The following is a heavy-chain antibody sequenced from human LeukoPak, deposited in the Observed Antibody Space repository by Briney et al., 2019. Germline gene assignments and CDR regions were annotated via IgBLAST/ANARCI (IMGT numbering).Heavy chain of an antibody. J-gene: IGHJ1*01. Sequence: GGSLRLSCAASGFTFSSYWMHWVRQAPGKGLVWVSRIKSDGSTRYADSVKGRFTISIDNAKNTVYLQMNSLRAEDTGVYYCARAPSEIGGYYPEYFRHWGQGTLVTVSP. V-gene: IGHV3-74*01. CDR1: GFTFSSYW. D-gene: IGHD3-22*01. CDR2: IKSDGST. CDR3: ARAPSEIGGYYPEYFRH.